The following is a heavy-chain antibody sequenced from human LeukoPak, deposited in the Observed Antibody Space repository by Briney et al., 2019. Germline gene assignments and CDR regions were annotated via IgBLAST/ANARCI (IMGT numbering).Heavy chain of an antibody. CDR3: AHQPSGSYSIDY. D-gene: IGHD1-26*01. V-gene: IGHV4-39*01. CDR1: GGSISSTTSY. CDR2: FYYSGST. Sequence: SETLSLTCTVSGGSISSTTSYWGWIRQPPGKGLEWVGSFYYSGSTSFNPSPKSGVTISADMSKNQFSLKLSSVTAADTAVYYCAHQPSGSYSIDYWGQGTLVTVSS. J-gene: IGHJ4*02.